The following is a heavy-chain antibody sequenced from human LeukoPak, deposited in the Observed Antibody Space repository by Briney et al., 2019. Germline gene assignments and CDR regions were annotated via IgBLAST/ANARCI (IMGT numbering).Heavy chain of an antibody. CDR3: ARGHAGAFEI. J-gene: IGHJ3*02. Sequence: AGSLRLSCAASGFTFSSYWMNWVRQAPGKGLDWVANIKQDGSGKYYVDSVKGRFTISRDNAKNSLYLQMNSLRAEDTAVYYCARGHAGAFEIWGQGTMVTLSS. CDR1: GFTFSSYW. V-gene: IGHV3-7*05. CDR2: IKQDGSGK.